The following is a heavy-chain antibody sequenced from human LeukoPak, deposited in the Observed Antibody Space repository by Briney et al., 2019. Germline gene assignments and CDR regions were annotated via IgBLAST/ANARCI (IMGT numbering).Heavy chain of an antibody. CDR2: ILSDGRHQ. Sequence: PGRSLRLSCAASGFIFNNFAMHWVRQAPGRGLEWVAFILSDGRHQEYVDSVKGRFIISRDNSKNTLFLLLNSLRDEDSAIYYCAKDEVGRGLQRSFDYWGQGTLVTVSS. CDR1: GFIFNNFA. V-gene: IGHV3-30*02. D-gene: IGHD4-11*01. J-gene: IGHJ4*02. CDR3: AKDEVGRGLQRSFDY.